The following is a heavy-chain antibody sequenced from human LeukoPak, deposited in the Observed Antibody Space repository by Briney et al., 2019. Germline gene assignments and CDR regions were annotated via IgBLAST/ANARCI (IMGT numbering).Heavy chain of an antibody. Sequence: GGSLRLSCAASGFTFSSYGMHWVRQAPGKGLEWVAVIWYDGSNKYYADSVKGRFTISRDNSKNTLYLQMNSLRAEDTAVYYCARDFGPDYAADYWGQGTLVTVSS. CDR1: GFTFSSYG. J-gene: IGHJ4*02. CDR3: ARDFGPDYAADY. V-gene: IGHV3-33*01. CDR2: IWYDGSNK. D-gene: IGHD4-17*01.